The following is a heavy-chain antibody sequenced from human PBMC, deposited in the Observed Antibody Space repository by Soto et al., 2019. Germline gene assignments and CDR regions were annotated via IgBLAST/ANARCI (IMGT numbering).Heavy chain of an antibody. CDR3: ASPANGYKLQV. D-gene: IGHD6-25*01. Sequence: GESLKISCKGSGYSFTNYWIGWVRQMPGKGLEWMGIIYPGDSDTRYSPSFQGQVTISTDKSISTAYLQWSSLKASATAMYYCASPANGYKLQVWGQGTLVTVSS. V-gene: IGHV5-51*01. CDR1: GYSFTNYW. CDR2: IYPGDSDT. J-gene: IGHJ4*02.